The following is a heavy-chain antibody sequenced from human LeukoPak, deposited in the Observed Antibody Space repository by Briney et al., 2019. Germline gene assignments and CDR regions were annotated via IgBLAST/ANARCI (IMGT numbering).Heavy chain of an antibody. D-gene: IGHD6-13*01. V-gene: IGHV3-33*01. CDR1: GFTFSTYG. Sequence: PGGSLPLSCAASGFTFSTYGMHWVRSAPGKGREWVAVIWYVGSNKCYADSVKGRFTISRDNCKNALYLQMNSLRAEDTAVYYRARGSGYSSSWYHDAFDIWGQGTMVTVSS. CDR2: IWYVGSNK. J-gene: IGHJ3*02. CDR3: ARGSGYSSSWYHDAFDI.